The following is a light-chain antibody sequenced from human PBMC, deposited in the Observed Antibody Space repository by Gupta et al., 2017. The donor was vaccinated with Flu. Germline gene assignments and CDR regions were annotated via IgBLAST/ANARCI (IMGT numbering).Light chain of an antibody. CDR2: EVN. J-gene: IGLJ2*01. V-gene: IGLV2-14*01. CDR1: SSDIGGYNY. Sequence: SALTQPASASASPGPPLTIPCTGTSSDIGGYNYVSWYQQLPGEVPKLVISEVNNRPSGVSNRFSGSKSGNTASLTISGLQSEDEGNYYCSSFSNINTDVIFGGGTRLTVL. CDR3: SSFSNINTDVI.